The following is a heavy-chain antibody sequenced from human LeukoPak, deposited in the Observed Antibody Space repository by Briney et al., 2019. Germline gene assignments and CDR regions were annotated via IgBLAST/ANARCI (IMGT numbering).Heavy chain of an antibody. CDR2: IIPIFGTA. V-gene: IGHV1-69*06. D-gene: IGHD3-22*01. CDR1: GGTFSSYA. Sequence: SVKVSCKASGGTFSSYAISWVRQAPGQGLEWMGRIIPIFGTANYVQKFQGRVTITADKSTSTAYMELSSLRSEDTAVYYCATYYYDSSEEYFQHWGQGTLVTVSS. J-gene: IGHJ1*01. CDR3: ATYYYDSSEEYFQH.